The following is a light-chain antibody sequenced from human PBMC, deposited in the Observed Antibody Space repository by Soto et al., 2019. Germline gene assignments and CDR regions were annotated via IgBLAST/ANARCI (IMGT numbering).Light chain of an antibody. CDR3: SSYTSSSTPYV. CDR2: EVS. J-gene: IGLJ1*01. Sequence: LTQPASVSGSPGQSITISCTGTSXDVGGYNYVSWYQQHPGKAPKLMIYEVSNRPSGVSNRFSGSKSGNTASLTISGLQAEDEADYYCSSYTSSSTPYVFGTWTKITVL. CDR1: SXDVGGYNY. V-gene: IGLV2-14*01.